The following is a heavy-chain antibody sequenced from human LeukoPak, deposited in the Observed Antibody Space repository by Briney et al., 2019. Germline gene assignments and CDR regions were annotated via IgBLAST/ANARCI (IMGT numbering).Heavy chain of an antibody. CDR3: AKGGIAAAGFFDY. J-gene: IGHJ4*02. CDR2: T. Sequence: TYYADSVKGRFTISRDNSKNTLYLQMNSLRAEDTAVYYCAKGGIAAAGFFDYWGQGTLVTVSS. V-gene: IGHV3-NL1*01. D-gene: IGHD6-13*01.